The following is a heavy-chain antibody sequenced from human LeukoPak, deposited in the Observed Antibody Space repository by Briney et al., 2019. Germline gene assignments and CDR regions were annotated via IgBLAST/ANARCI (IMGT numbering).Heavy chain of an antibody. CDR2: INPNSSGT. CDR3: ARDITMVRGAPNWWFDP. CDR1: GYTFTGYY. V-gene: IGHV1-2*04. J-gene: IGHJ5*02. Sequence: GASVKVSCKASGYTFTGYYMHWVRQAPGQGLEWMGWINPNSSGTNYAQKFQGWVTMTRDTSISTAYMELSRLRSDDTAVYYCARDITMVRGAPNWWFDPWGQGTLVTVSS. D-gene: IGHD3-10*01.